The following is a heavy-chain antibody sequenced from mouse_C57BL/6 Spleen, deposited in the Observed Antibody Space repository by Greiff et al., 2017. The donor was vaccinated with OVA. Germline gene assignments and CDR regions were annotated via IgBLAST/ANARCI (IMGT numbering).Heavy chain of an antibody. D-gene: IGHD1-1*01. V-gene: IGHV1-36*01. CDR1: GFTFTDYY. CDR3: FLYYGSSHWYFDV. Sequence: VQLQQSGPVLVKPGPSVKISCKASGFTFTDYYMHWVKQSHGKSLEWIGLVYPYNGGTSYNQKFKGKATLTVDTSSSTAYMELNSLTSEDSAVYYCFLYYGSSHWYFDVWGTGTTVTVSS. CDR2: VYPYNGGT. J-gene: IGHJ1*03.